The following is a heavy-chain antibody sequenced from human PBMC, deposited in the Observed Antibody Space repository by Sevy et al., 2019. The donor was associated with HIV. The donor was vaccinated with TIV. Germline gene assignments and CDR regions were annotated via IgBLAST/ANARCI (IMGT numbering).Heavy chain of an antibody. CDR1: GYTLTEFS. CDR3: ATTKEYYDSSGYPFDS. J-gene: IGHJ4*02. CDR2: FDPEDGER. D-gene: IGHD3-22*01. Sequence: ASVKVSCKVPGYTLTEFSMHWVRQAPGKGLEWMGTFDPEDGERIYSQKFQVRFTMTEDTSTHPAYMELNSLGSEDTAVYYCATTKEYYDSSGYPFDSWGQGTLVTVSS. V-gene: IGHV1-24*01.